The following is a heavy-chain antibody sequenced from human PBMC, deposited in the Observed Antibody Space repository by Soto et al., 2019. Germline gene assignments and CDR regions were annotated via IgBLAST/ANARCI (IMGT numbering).Heavy chain of an antibody. CDR3: AGERHVYYYGMDV. D-gene: IGHD1-1*01. V-gene: IGHV3-30-3*01. Sequence: GGSLRLSCAASGFTFSSYAMHWVRQAPGKGLEWVAVISYDGSNKYYADSVKGRFTISRDNSKNTLYLQMNSLRAEDTAVYYCAGERHVYYYGMDVWGQGTTVTVSS. CDR1: GFTFSSYA. CDR2: ISYDGSNK. J-gene: IGHJ6*02.